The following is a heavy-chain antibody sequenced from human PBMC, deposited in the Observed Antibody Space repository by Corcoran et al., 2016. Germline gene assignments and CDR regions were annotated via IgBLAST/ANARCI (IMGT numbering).Heavy chain of an antibody. CDR1: GGSISSYY. J-gene: IGHJ5*02. Sequence: QVQLQESGPGLVKPSETLSLTCTVSGGSISSYYWSWIRQPPGKGLEWIGYIYYSGSTNYNPSLKSRVTISVDTSKNQFSLKLSSVTAADTAVYYCARGYYYDSSGYYPGWFDPWGQGTLVTVSS. D-gene: IGHD3-22*01. V-gene: IGHV4-59*01. CDR2: IYYSGST. CDR3: ARGYYYDSSGYYPGWFDP.